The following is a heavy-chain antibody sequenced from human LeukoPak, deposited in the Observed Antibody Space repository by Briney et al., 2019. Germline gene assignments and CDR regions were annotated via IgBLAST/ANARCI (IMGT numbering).Heavy chain of an antibody. Sequence: SGTLSLTCAVSGDSITNRNWWNWVRQPPGKGLEWIGEISHSGSTNYNPSLKSRVTISVDKSKNDFSLNLSSVTAADTAVYYCARDSPAYCSGGNCYNWYFDLWGRGTLVSVSS. J-gene: IGHJ2*01. CDR2: ISHSGST. D-gene: IGHD2-15*01. V-gene: IGHV4-4*02. CDR3: ARDSPAYCSGGNCYNWYFDL. CDR1: GDSITNRNW.